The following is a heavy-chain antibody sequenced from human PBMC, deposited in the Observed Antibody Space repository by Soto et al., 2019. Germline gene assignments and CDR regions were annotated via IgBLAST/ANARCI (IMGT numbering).Heavy chain of an antibody. D-gene: IGHD3-10*01. V-gene: IGHV1-8*01. CDR2: INPNSGNI. Sequence: ASVKVSCKASGDTFTTYDINWVRQATGHGLEWMGWINPNSGNIGYAQRFQGRVTMTRDTAIRTAYMEVSSLRSDDTAVYYCARGRASGSYYLLDSWGQGTLVTVSS. CDR1: GDTFTTYD. CDR3: ARGRASGSYYLLDS. J-gene: IGHJ4*02.